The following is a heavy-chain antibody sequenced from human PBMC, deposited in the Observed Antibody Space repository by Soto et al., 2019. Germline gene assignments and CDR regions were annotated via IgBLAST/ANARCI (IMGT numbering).Heavy chain of an antibody. V-gene: IGHV4-61*01. CDR2: IYSSGST. CDR1: GGSVSSGSYY. Sequence: SETLSLTCTVSGGSVSSGSYYWSWIRQPPGKGLEWIGYIYSSGSTNYNPSLKSRVTISLDTSKNQFSLKLSSLTASDTAMYYCARDGYTNFDYWGQGTLVTVS. J-gene: IGHJ4*02. D-gene: IGHD5-12*01. CDR3: ARDGYTNFDY.